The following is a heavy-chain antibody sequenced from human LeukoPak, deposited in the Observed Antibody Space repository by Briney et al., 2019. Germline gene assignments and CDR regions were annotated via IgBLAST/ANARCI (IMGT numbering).Heavy chain of an antibody. CDR3: ARDGHDAFDI. Sequence: GGSLRLSCAASGFTFSSYSMSWVRQAPGKGLEWVSSISSSSSYIYYADSVKGRFTISRDNAKNSLYLQMNSLRAEDTAVYYCARDGHDAFDIWGQGTMVTVSS. J-gene: IGHJ3*02. CDR1: GFTFSSYS. V-gene: IGHV3-21*01. CDR2: ISSSSSYI.